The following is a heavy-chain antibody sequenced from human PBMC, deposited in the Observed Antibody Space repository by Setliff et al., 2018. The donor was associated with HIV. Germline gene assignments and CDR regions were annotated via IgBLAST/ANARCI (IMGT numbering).Heavy chain of an antibody. D-gene: IGHD1-1*01. V-gene: IGHV5-51*01. CDR1: GYSFTSYW. J-gene: IGHJ3*02. CDR2: IYPGDSDT. CDR3: ARYPNWNDLDDAFEI. Sequence: PGESLKISCKGSGYSFTSYWIGWVRQMPGKGLEWMGIIYPGDSDTRYSPSSQGQVTISADKSISTAYLQWSSLKASDTAMYYCARYPNWNDLDDAFEIWGKGTMVTVSS.